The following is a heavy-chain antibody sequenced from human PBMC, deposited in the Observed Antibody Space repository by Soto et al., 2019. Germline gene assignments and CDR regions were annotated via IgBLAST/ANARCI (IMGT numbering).Heavy chain of an antibody. J-gene: IGHJ6*02. CDR3: ARDLFKLTDFWSGYYSPFSYGMDV. CDR2: INSDGSST. D-gene: IGHD3-3*01. V-gene: IGHV3-74*01. Sequence: PGGSLRLSCAASGFTFSNYWMHWVRQAPGKGLVWVSHINSDGSSTTYADSVKGRFTISRDNSKNTLYLQMNSLRAEDTAVYYCARDLFKLTDFWSGYYSPFSYGMDVWGQGTTVTVSS. CDR1: GFTFSNYW.